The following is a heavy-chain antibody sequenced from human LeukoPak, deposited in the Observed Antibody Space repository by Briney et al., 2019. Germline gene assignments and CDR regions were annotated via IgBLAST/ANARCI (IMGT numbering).Heavy chain of an antibody. Sequence: GGSLRLSCAASGFTFSSYGMHWVRQAPGKGLEWVAVIWYDGSNKYYADSVKGRFTISRDNSKNTLYLQMNSLRAEDTAVYYCARAAGDSSGYYFDYWGQGTLVTVSS. CDR1: GFTFSSYG. V-gene: IGHV3-33*08. D-gene: IGHD3-22*01. CDR3: ARAAGDSSGYYFDY. J-gene: IGHJ4*02. CDR2: IWYDGSNK.